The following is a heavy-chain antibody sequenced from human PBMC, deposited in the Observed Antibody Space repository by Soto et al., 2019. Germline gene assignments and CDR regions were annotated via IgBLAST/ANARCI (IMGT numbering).Heavy chain of an antibody. Sequence: PGGSLRRSCVASTFTFTGYAMSRVRQAPGEGLEWVSGISGSGGTTYYAESVKGRFSISRDNSKNTLYLHLNNLRVEDTAIYYCATISDRGIAAALDSWGQGTLVTVSS. J-gene: IGHJ4*02. CDR1: TFTFTGYA. V-gene: IGHV3-23*01. CDR3: ATISDRGIAAALDS. D-gene: IGHD6-13*01. CDR2: ISGSGGTT.